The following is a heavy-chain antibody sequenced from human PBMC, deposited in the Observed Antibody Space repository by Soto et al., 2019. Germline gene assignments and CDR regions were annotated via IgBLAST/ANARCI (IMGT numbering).Heavy chain of an antibody. V-gene: IGHV1-8*01. Sequence: ASVKVSCKASGYTFTSYDINWVRQATGQGLEWMGWMNPNSGNTGYAQKFQGRVTMTTDTSTSTAYMELRSLRSDDTAVYYCARDSYCSGGSCYANWFDPWGQGTLVTVSS. CDR3: ARDSYCSGGSCYANWFDP. J-gene: IGHJ5*02. CDR1: GYTFTSYD. CDR2: MNPNSGNT. D-gene: IGHD2-15*01.